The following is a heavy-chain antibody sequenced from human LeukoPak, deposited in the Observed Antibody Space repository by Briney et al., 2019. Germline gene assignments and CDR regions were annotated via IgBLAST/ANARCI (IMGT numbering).Heavy chain of an antibody. CDR2: IYSVGST. V-gene: IGHV3-66*02. Sequence: GSLRLSCAASGFPVNSTYMTWVRQAPGKGLEWVSVIYSVGSTYYADSVKGRFTISRDNSKNTLYLQMNSLRPEDTAVHYCAREEVAATLAFDIWGQGTMVTVSS. CDR1: GFPVNSTY. J-gene: IGHJ3*02. D-gene: IGHD2-15*01. CDR3: AREEVAATLAFDI.